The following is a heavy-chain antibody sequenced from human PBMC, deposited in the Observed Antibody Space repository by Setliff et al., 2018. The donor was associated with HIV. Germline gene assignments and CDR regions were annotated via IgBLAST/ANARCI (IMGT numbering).Heavy chain of an antibody. J-gene: IGHJ4*02. Sequence: SETLSLTCAVSGSSISSGYYWGWIRQPPGKGLEWIGTVYHSGTTYYNPSLKSRVTISVDTSENQFSLKLSSVTAADTAVYYCARRGMWSYETGGNPTATFDYWGQGVLVTVSS. CDR3: ARRGMWSYETGGNPTATFDY. CDR2: VYHSGTT. V-gene: IGHV4-38-2*01. D-gene: IGHD2-8*02. CDR1: GSSISSGYY.